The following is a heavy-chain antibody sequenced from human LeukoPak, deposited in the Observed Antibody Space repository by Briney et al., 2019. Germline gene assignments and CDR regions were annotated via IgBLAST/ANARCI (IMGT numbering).Heavy chain of an antibody. V-gene: IGHV1-46*01. CDR1: GYTFTSYY. D-gene: IGHD2-2*01. CDR3: ARDAGNYCSSTSCPPVNWFDP. Sequence: GASVKVSCKASGYTFTSYYMHWVRQAPGQGLEWMGIINPSGGSTSYAQKFQGRVTMTRDTSTSTVYMELSSLRSEDTAVYYCARDAGNYCSSTSCPPVNWFDPWGQGTLVTVSS. J-gene: IGHJ5*02. CDR2: INPSGGST.